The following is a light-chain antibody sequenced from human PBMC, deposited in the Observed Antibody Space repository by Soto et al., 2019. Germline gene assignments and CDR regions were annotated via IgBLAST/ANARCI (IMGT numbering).Light chain of an antibody. CDR2: DAS. V-gene: IGKV3-20*01. CDR3: QQYGSSPET. Sequence: EIVLMQSPGTLSLSPGERATLSCRASQSVSSSYLAWYQQKPGQAPRLLIYDASSRATGIPDRFSGSGSGTDFTLTISTLEPEDFAVYYCQQYGSSPETFGQGTKVEIK. CDR1: QSVSSSY. J-gene: IGKJ1*01.